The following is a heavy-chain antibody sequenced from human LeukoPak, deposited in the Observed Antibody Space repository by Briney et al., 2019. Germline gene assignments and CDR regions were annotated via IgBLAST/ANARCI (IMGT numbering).Heavy chain of an antibody. CDR2: ISYDGSGK. J-gene: IGHJ4*02. CDR1: GFSFSTYG. CDR3: AKEVGTFTLDY. Sequence: PGRSLRLSCAASGFSFSTYGMHWVRQAPGKGLEWVTVISYDGSGKYYADSVKGRFTISRDNSRNTLYLQMNSLRVEGTAVYYCAKEVGTFTLDYWGQGTLVTVSS. D-gene: IGHD1-26*01. V-gene: IGHV3-30*18.